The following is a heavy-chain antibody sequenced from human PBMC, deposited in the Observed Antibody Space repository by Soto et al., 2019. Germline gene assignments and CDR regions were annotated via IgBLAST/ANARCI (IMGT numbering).Heavy chain of an antibody. D-gene: IGHD3-3*01. V-gene: IGHV3-21*01. CDR1: GFTFSSYS. J-gene: IGHJ4*02. Sequence: EVQLVESGGGLVKPGGSLRLSCAASGFTFSSYSMNWVRQAPGKGLEWVSSMSSSSSYIYYADSVKGRFTISRDNAKNALYLQMNSLRAEDTAVYYCARIDTIFGVAGFDYWGQGTLVTVSS. CDR3: ARIDTIFGVAGFDY. CDR2: MSSSSSYI.